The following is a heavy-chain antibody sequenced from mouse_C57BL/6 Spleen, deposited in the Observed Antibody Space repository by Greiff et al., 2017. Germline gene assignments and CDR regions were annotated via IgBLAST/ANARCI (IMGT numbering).Heavy chain of an antibody. Sequence: VQLVESGPGLVQPSQSLSITCTVSGFSLTSYGVHWVRQSPGKGLEWLGVIWSGGSTDYNAAFISRLSISKDNSKSQVFFKINSLQADDTAIYYCATTYYYGSSYGFAYWGQGTLVTVSA. CDR3: ATTYYYGSSYGFAY. D-gene: IGHD1-1*01. V-gene: IGHV2-2*01. CDR1: GFSLTSYG. J-gene: IGHJ3*01. CDR2: IWSGGST.